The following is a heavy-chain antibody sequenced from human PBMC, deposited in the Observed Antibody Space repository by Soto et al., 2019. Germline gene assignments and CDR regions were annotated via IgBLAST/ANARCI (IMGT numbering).Heavy chain of an antibody. V-gene: IGHV3-33*01. CDR1: GFIFSAYG. CDR3: ARLAYSDFLGGLDS. J-gene: IGHJ5*01. Sequence: HPGGSLRLSCAASGFIFSAYGIHWVRQAPGKGLEWVAIVWNDGINKYYADSVKGRFTISRDNFKNTVDLQMNSLRVEDTAVYYCARLAYSDFLGGLDSWGQGTLVTVS. CDR2: VWNDGINK. D-gene: IGHD1-26*01.